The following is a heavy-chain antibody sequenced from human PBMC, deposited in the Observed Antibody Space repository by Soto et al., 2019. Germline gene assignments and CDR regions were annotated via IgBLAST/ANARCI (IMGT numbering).Heavy chain of an antibody. CDR2: ISYDGSNK. CDR1: GITFSSYG. V-gene: IGHV3-30*18. CDR3: AKDQWIGSIVFDY. J-gene: IGHJ4*02. Sequence: QVQLVESGGGVVQPGRSLRLSCAASGITFSSYGMHWVRQAPGKGLEWVAVISYDGSNKYYADSVKGRFTISRDNSKNTLYLQMNSLRAEDTAVYYCAKDQWIGSIVFDYWGQGTLVTVSS. D-gene: IGHD1-26*01.